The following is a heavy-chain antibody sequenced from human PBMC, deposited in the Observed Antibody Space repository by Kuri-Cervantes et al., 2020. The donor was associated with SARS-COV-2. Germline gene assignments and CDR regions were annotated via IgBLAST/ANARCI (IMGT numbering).Heavy chain of an antibody. D-gene: IGHD2-15*01. CDR3: AMGSGGSWNYFDY. CDR2: ISYDGSNK. CDR1: GFTFSSYA. V-gene: IGHV3-30*07. J-gene: IGHJ4*02. Sequence: GGSLRLSCAASGFTFSSYAMHWVRQAPGKGLEWVAVISYDGSNKYYADSVKGRFTISRDNSKNTLYLQMNSLRAEDTAVYYCAMGSGGSWNYFDYWGQGTLVTVSS.